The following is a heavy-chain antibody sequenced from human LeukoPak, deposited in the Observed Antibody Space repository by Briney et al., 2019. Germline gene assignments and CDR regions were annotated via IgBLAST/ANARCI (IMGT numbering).Heavy chain of an antibody. CDR3: AELGITMIGGV. Sequence: GGSLRLSCAAPGFTASSNYMSWVRQAPGKGLEWVSVIYSGGSTYYADSVKGRFTISRDNSKNTLYLQMNSLRAEDTAVYYCAELGITMIGGVWGKGTTVTISS. CDR1: GFTASSNY. D-gene: IGHD3-10*02. CDR2: IYSGGST. V-gene: IGHV3-66*01. J-gene: IGHJ6*04.